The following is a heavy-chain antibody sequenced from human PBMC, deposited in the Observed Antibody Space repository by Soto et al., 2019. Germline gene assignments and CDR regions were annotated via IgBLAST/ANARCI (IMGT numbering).Heavy chain of an antibody. Sequence: GGSLRLSCAASGFTFSSYSMNWVRQAPGKGLEWVSSISSSSSYIYYADSVKGRFTITRDNAKNSLYLQMNSLRAEDTAVYYCARVSCGGDCYSFYYGMDVWGQGTTVTVSS. CDR3: ARVSCGGDCYSFYYGMDV. D-gene: IGHD2-21*02. V-gene: IGHV3-21*01. CDR1: GFTFSSYS. J-gene: IGHJ6*02. CDR2: ISSSSSYI.